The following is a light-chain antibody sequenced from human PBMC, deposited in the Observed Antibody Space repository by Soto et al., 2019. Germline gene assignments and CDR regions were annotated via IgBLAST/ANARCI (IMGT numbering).Light chain of an antibody. Sequence: EIVLTQSPGTLSLSPGERATLSCRASQSVSSSYFAWYQLKPGQAPRLLIYGASYRATGIPDRFSGSGSGTDFTLTISSLEPEDFAVYYCQQYSTSPPMYTFGQGTNLEIK. J-gene: IGKJ2*01. V-gene: IGKV3-20*01. CDR3: QQYSTSPPMYT. CDR2: GAS. CDR1: QSVSSSY.